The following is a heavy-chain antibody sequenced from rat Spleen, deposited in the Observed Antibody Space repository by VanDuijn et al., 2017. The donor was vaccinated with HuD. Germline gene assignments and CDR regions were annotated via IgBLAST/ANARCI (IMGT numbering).Heavy chain of an antibody. CDR3: GRSDYASPYYFDY. J-gene: IGHJ2*01. V-gene: IGHV2-13*01. D-gene: IGHD1-12*01. Sequence: QVHLKESGPGRVQPSQTLSLTCTVSGVSLSRHGVIWVRQPPGKGLEWMGVIWGNGNTNYTSALNSRLSISRDNSKNQVFLKMNSLQPEETAMYFCGRSDYASPYYFDYWGQGVMVTVSS. CDR2: IWGNGNT. CDR1: GVSLSRHG.